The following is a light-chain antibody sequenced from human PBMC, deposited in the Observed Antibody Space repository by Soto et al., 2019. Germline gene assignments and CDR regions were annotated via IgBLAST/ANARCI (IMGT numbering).Light chain of an antibody. Sequence: QSALTQPPSASGSPGQSVTISCTGTSSDVGGYNYLSWYQQHPGKAPKLMISEVSKRPSGVPDRFSGYKSGNTASLTVSGLQAEDEADYYCSSFAGNNNLVFGGGTKLTVL. CDR1: SSDVGGYNY. CDR3: SSFAGNNNLV. V-gene: IGLV2-8*01. CDR2: EVS. J-gene: IGLJ2*01.